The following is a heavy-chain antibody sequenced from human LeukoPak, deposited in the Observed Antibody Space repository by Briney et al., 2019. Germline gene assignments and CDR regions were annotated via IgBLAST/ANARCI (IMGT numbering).Heavy chain of an antibody. CDR2: IIPIFGTA. CDR3: ARVAGYSYGCDY. J-gene: IGHJ4*02. D-gene: IGHD5-18*01. V-gene: IGHV1-69*13. Sequence: GASVKVSCKASGGTFSSYAISWGRQAPGQGLEWMGGIIPIFGTANYAQKFQGRVTITADESTSTAYMELSSLRSEDTAVYYCARVAGYSYGCDYWGQGTLVTVSS. CDR1: GGTFSSYA.